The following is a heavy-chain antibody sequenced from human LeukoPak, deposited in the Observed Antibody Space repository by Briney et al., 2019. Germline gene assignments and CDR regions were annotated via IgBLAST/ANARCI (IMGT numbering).Heavy chain of an antibody. J-gene: IGHJ4*02. Sequence: AETLSLTFAVYGGFFRGYYWSWIRQPPGKGLDGIGEINHSGRTSYSPFLKSRVSISVDTSKNEFSLKLRSVTAADTAVYYCARGLSNYYDSSGYYHSDPHYFDHWGQGTLVTVSS. CDR3: ARGLSNYYDSSGYYHSDPHYFDH. D-gene: IGHD3-22*01. V-gene: IGHV4-34*01. CDR1: GGFFRGYY. CDR2: INHSGRT.